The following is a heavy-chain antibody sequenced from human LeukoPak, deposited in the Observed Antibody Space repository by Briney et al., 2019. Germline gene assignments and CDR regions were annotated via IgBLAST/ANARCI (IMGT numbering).Heavy chain of an antibody. CDR1: GYTFTGYY. CDR3: ARDEGGGSCYGY. D-gene: IGHD2-15*01. V-gene: IGHV1-2*02. J-gene: IGHJ4*02. CDR2: INPNSGGT. Sequence: ASVKVSCKASGYTFTGYYMHWVRQAPGQGLEWMGWINPNSGGTNYAQKFRGRVTMTRDTSISTAYMELSRLRPDDTAVYYCARDEGGGSCYGYWGQGTLVTVSS.